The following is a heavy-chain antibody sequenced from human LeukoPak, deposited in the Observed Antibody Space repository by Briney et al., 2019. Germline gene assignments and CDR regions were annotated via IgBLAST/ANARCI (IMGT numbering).Heavy chain of an antibody. CDR2: IYYSGST. CDR3: ARDSYFRGVISGSATQLY. Sequence: SETLSLTCTVSGGSISSSSYYWGWIRQPPGKGLEWIGSIYYSGSTYYNPSLKSRVTISVDTSKNQFSLKLSSVTAADTAVYYCARDSYFRGVISGSATQLYWGQGTLVTVSS. J-gene: IGHJ4*02. V-gene: IGHV4-39*02. D-gene: IGHD3-10*02. CDR1: GGSISSSSYY.